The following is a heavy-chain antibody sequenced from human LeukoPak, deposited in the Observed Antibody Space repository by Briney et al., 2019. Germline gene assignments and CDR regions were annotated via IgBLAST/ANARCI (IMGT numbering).Heavy chain of an antibody. CDR1: GFTFSSYG. D-gene: IGHD1-1*01. Sequence: GRSLRLSCAAPGFTFSSYGMHWVRQAPGKGLEWVAVIWYDGSNKYYADSVKGRFTISRDNSKNTLYLQMNSLRAEDTAVYYCARGTIRDFDYWGQGTLVTVSS. J-gene: IGHJ4*02. V-gene: IGHV3-33*01. CDR2: IWYDGSNK. CDR3: ARGTIRDFDY.